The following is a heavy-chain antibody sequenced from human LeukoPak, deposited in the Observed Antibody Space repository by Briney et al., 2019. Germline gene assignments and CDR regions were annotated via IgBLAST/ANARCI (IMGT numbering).Heavy chain of an antibody. CDR2: IYYSGNT. J-gene: IGHJ4*02. D-gene: IGHD2-2*01. V-gene: IGHV4-39*02. CDR1: GGSISSSSYF. Sequence: SETLSLTCTITGGSISSSSYFWGWLRQPPGKGLEWIGSIYYSGNTYYNASLKSQVSISIDTSKNQFSLRLTSVTAADTAVYYCAREVFCSSTSCYVTFDYWGQGTLVTVSS. CDR3: AREVFCSSTSCYVTFDY.